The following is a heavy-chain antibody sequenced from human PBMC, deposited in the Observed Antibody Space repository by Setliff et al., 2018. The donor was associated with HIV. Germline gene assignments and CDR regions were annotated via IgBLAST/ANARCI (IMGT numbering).Heavy chain of an antibody. D-gene: IGHD3-3*01. J-gene: IGHJ4*02. Sequence: ASVKVSCKASGYTFTNYDMHWVRQAPGQGLEWMGWINAGNGNTKYSQNFQGRVTISRDTSATTVYMELSSLRSEDTAVYYCARDGSGYNFWSGRKPLDYWGQGTLVTVS. CDR2: INAGNGNT. CDR3: ARDGSGYNFWSGRKPLDY. V-gene: IGHV1-3*01. CDR1: GYTFTNYD.